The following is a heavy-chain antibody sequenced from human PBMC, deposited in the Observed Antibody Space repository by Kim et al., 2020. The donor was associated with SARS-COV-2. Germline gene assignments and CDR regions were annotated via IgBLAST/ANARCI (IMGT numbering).Heavy chain of an antibody. D-gene: IGHD2-15*01. Sequence: SETLSLTCTVSGGSISSSSYYWGWIRQPPGKGLEWIGSIYYSGSTYYNPSLKSRVTISVDTSKNQFSLKLSSVTAADTAVYYCARHDRLGYCLWDYWGQGTLVTVSS. CDR3: ARHDRLGYCLWDY. CDR2: IYYSGST. J-gene: IGHJ4*02. V-gene: IGHV4-39*01. CDR1: GGSISSSSYY.